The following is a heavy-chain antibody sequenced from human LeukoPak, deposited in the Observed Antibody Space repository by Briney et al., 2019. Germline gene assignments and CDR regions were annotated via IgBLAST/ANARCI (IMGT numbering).Heavy chain of an antibody. CDR2: ISGSGGST. J-gene: IGHJ4*02. CDR1: GLTFSSYP. Sequence: GGSLRLSCAASGLTFSSYPMSWVRKPPGKGLEWVSAISGSGGSTYYADSVKGRFTISRDNSKNTLYLQMNSLRAEDTAVYYCAKEKYCDILTGYSPFDYWGQGTLVTVSS. V-gene: IGHV3-23*01. D-gene: IGHD3-9*01. CDR3: AKEKYCDILTGYSPFDY.